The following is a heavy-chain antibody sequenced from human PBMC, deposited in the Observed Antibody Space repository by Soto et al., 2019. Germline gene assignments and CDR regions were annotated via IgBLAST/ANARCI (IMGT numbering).Heavy chain of an antibody. CDR2: ISGSGGHT. CDR3: AKIEMGWFAH. J-gene: IGHJ5*02. D-gene: IGHD2-8*01. V-gene: IGHV3-23*01. CDR1: GFSSFSYA. Sequence: PGGSLRLSCTVSGFSSFSYAMSWVRQAPGKGLEWVSTISGSGGHTYYADSVKGRFVVSRDNDKNTVYLHMSSLTGEDTAVYFCAKIEMGWFAHWGQGTQVTVSS.